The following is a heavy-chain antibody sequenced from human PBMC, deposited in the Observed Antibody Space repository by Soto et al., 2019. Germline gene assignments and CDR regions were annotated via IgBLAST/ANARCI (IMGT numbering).Heavy chain of an antibody. CDR3: AIDWFGVDY. D-gene: IGHD3-16*01. CDR1: GYTFTSYG. V-gene: IGHV1-18*01. J-gene: IGHJ4*02. CDR2: INAYNGNT. Sequence: QVQLVQSGAEVKKPGASVKVSCKASGYTFTSYGISWVRQAPGQGREWMGWINAYNGNTNYAQNLQGRLTMTTDTSTSTAYMELRSRRSHDTAVYYCAIDWFGVDYWGQGTLVTVSS.